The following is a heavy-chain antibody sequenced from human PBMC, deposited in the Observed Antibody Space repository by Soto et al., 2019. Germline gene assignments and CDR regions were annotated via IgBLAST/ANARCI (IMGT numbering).Heavy chain of an antibody. CDR3: ASGYSSSHLSHYYYGMDV. V-gene: IGHV6-1*01. CDR2: TYYRSKWYN. CDR1: GDSVSSNSAA. D-gene: IGHD6-6*01. Sequence: TLSLTCAISGDSVSSNSAAWNWIRQSPSRGLEWLGRTYYRSKWYNDYAVSVKSRITINPDTSKNQFSLQLNSVTPEDTAVYYCASGYSSSHLSHYYYGMDVWGQGTTVTVSS. J-gene: IGHJ6*02.